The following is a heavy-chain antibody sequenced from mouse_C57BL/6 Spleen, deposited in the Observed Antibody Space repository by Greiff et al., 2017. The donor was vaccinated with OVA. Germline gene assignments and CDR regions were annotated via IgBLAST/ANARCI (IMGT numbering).Heavy chain of an antibody. CDR1: GFTFSDYY. CDR3: ARQRVVPDYAMDY. CDR2: ISNGGGST. Sequence: EVMLVESGGGLVQPGGSLKLSCAASGFTFSDYYMYWVRQTPEKRLEWVAYISNGGGSTYYPDTVKGRFTISRDNAKNTLYLQMSRLKSEDTAMYYCARQRVVPDYAMDYWGQGTSVTVSS. J-gene: IGHJ4*01. D-gene: IGHD1-1*01. V-gene: IGHV5-12*01.